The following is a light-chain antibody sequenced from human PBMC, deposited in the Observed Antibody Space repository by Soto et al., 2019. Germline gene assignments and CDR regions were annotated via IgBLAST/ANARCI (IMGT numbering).Light chain of an antibody. CDR3: QSYDSSLSGYV. J-gene: IGLJ1*01. CDR1: SSNIGAGYD. V-gene: IGLV1-40*01. Sequence: QSVLTQPPSVSGAPGPRVTISCTGSSSNIGAGYDVHWYQQLPGTAPKLLIYGNSNRPSGVPDRFSGSKSGTSASLAITGLQAEDEADYCCQSYDSSLSGYVFGTGTKLTFL. CDR2: GNS.